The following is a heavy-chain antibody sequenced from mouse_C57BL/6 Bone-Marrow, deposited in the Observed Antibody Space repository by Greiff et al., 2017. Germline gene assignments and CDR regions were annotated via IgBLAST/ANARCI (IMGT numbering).Heavy chain of an antibody. CDR1: GYTFTSYW. CDR2: IHPNSGST. D-gene: IGHD1-1*01. CDR3: ARGGSSLVAY. J-gene: IGHJ3*01. Sequence: QVQLQQPGAELVKPGASVKLSCKASGYTFTSYWMHWVKQRPGQGLEWIGMIHPNSGSTNYNEKFKSKATLPVDKSSSTAYMQLSSLTSEDAAVYYCARGGSSLVAYWGQGTLVTVSA. V-gene: IGHV1-64*01.